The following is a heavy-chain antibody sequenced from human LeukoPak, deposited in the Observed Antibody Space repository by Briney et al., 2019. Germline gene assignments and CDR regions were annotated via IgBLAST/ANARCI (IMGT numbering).Heavy chain of an antibody. V-gene: IGHV3-7*01. CDR1: GFTFSSYW. D-gene: IGHD2-2*01. CDR2: IKQDGSEK. CDR3: ARVPSFYYYSYMDV. Sequence: PGGSLRLSCAASGFTFSSYWMSWVRQAPGKGLEWVANIKQDGSEKYYVDSVKGRFTISRDNAKNSLYLQMKSLRAEDTAVYYRARVPSFYYYSYMDVWGKGTTVTVSS. J-gene: IGHJ6*03.